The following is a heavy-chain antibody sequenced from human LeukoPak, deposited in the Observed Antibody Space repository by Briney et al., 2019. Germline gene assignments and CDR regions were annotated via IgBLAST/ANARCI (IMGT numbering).Heavy chain of an antibody. V-gene: IGHV4-39*07. J-gene: IGHJ4*02. D-gene: IGHD3-3*01. CDR2: IYHSGST. CDR1: GGSISSSSYY. CDR3: ARRSLDYDLWSGYFGPIDY. Sequence: PSETLSLTCTVSGGSISSSSYYWGWIRQPPGKGLEWIGEIYHSGSTNYNPSLKSRVTISVDKSKNQFSLKLSSVTAADTAVYYCARRSLDYDLWSGYFGPIDYWGQGTLVTVSS.